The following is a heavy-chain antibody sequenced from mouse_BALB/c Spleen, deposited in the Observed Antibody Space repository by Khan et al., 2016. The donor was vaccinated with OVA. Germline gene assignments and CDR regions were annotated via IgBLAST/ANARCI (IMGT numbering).Heavy chain of an antibody. Sequence: QVQLKESGPGLVAPSQSLSITCTVSGFSLTGYGVNWVRQPPGKGLEWLGMIWGDGSTDYNSALKSRLSISKDNSKSQVFLKMNNLQTDDTARYYCARAYYANYREAMDFWGQGTSVTVSS. CDR3: ARAYYANYREAMDF. V-gene: IGHV2-6-7*01. J-gene: IGHJ4*01. CDR1: GFSLTGYG. D-gene: IGHD2-10*01. CDR2: IWGDGST.